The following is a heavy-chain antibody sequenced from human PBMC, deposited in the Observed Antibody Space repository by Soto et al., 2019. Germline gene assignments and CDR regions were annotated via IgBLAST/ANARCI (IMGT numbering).Heavy chain of an antibody. D-gene: IGHD5-18*01. J-gene: IGHJ6*02. CDR2: IIPIFGTA. Sequence: QVQLVQSGAEVKKPGSSVKVSCKASGGTFSSYAISWVRQAPGQGLEWMGGIIPIFGTANYAQKFQGRVTITADESTSTAYLELSSLRSEDTAVYYCARDLLGYSYGFPYYYYGMDVWGQGTTVTVSS. CDR3: ARDLLGYSYGFPYYYYGMDV. CDR1: GGTFSSYA. V-gene: IGHV1-69*01.